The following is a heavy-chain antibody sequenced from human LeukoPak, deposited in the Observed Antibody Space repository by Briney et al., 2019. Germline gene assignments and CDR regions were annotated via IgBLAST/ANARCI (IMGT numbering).Heavy chain of an antibody. J-gene: IGHJ4*02. Sequence: PSETLSLTCAVSGGSISSSNWWSWVRQPPGKGLEWIGEIYHSGSTNYNPSLKSRVTISVDKSKNQFSLKLSSVTAADTAVYYCARDLMILMIEEERSADYWGQGTLVTVSS. CDR2: IYHSGST. V-gene: IGHV4-4*02. CDR1: GGSISSSNW. CDR3: ARDLMILMIEEERSADY. D-gene: IGHD2-8*01.